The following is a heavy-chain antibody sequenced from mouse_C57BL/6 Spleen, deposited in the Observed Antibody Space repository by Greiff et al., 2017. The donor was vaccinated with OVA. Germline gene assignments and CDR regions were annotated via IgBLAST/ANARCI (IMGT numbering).Heavy chain of an antibody. Sequence: VQLKESGPELVKPGASVKIPCKASGYTFTDYNMDWVKQSHGKSLEWIGDINPNNGGTIYNQKFKGKATLTVDKSSSTAYMELRSLTSEDTAVYYCARREDGSSFYYAMDYWGQGTSVTVSS. CDR1: GYTFTDYN. CDR3: ARREDGSSFYYAMDY. D-gene: IGHD1-1*01. V-gene: IGHV1-18*01. CDR2: INPNNGGT. J-gene: IGHJ4*01.